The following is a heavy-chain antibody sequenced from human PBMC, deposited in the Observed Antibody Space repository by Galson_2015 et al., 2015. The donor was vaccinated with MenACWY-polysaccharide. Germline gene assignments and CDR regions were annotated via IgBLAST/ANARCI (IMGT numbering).Heavy chain of an antibody. CDR2: IRYSGTT. CDR1: ISSDF. D-gene: IGHD1-26*01. J-gene: IGHJ4*02. V-gene: IGHV4-59*08. Sequence: ISSDFWSWFRQSPGKGLEWIGYIRYSGTTNYNPSLKSRVTISVDTSKNQFSLKLSSVTAADTAVYYCARVEKYSGSFYILYWGQGTLVTVSS. CDR3: ARVEKYSGSFYILY.